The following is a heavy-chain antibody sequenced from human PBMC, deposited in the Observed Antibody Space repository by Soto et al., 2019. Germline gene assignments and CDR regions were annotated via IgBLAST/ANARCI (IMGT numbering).Heavy chain of an antibody. D-gene: IGHD3-10*01. V-gene: IGHV4-59*08. J-gene: IGHJ4*02. Sequence: SETLSLTCTVSGGSISSEYWSCIRQPPGKGLEWIGNIYYSGSTNYNPSLKSRVTISVDTPKNQFSLKLSSVTAADTAVYYCARQYYFGSGGYYHGLLAFWAQGTFVPVSS. CDR3: ARQYYFGSGGYYHGLLAF. CDR2: IYYSGST. CDR1: GGSISSEY.